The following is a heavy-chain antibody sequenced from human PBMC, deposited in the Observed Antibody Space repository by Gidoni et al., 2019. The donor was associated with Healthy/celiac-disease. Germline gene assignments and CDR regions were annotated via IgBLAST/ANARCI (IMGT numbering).Heavy chain of an antibody. J-gene: IGHJ4*02. V-gene: IGHV3-30-3*01. CDR1: GFTFSSYA. CDR2: ISYDGSNK. Sequence: QVQLVESGGGVVQPGRSLRLSCAASGFTFSSYAMHWVRQAPGKGLGWVAVISYDGSNKYYADSVKGRFTISRDNSKNTLYLQMNSLRAEDTAVYYCARDRWSMVRGVIDYWGQGTLVTVSS. D-gene: IGHD3-10*01. CDR3: ARDRWSMVRGVIDY.